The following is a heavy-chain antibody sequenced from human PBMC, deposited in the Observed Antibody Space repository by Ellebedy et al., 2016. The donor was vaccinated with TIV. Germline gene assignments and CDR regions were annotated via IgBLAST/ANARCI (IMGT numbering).Heavy chain of an antibody. Sequence: GESLKISCAASGFSLTGSDLHWVRRPTGKGLEWVSASGAAGDTYYPDSVRGRFTISRESAKNSFYLQMNSLKAEDTAVHYCAKYSLMGAAGPNYYFDLWGRGTLVTVSS. J-gene: IGHJ2*01. CDR3: AKYSLMGAAGPNYYFDL. CDR2: SGAAGDT. V-gene: IGHV3-13*01. CDR1: GFSLTGSD. D-gene: IGHD6-13*01.